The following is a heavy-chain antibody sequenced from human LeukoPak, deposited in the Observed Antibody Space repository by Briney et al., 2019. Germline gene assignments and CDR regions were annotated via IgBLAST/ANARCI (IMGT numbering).Heavy chain of an antibody. CDR1: GGSISSSSYY. CDR3: ARLTGF. J-gene: IGHJ4*02. CDR2: IYYSGNT. V-gene: IGHV4-39*01. D-gene: IGHD1-14*01. Sequence: SETLSLTCTVSGGSISSSSYYWGWIRQPPGKGLEWIGSIYYSGNTYYNPSLKSRVTISVDTSNNQFSLKLSSVTAADTAVYYCARLTGFWGQGTLVTVSS.